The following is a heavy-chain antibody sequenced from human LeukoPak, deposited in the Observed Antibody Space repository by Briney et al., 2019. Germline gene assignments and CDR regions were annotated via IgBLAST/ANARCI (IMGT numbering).Heavy chain of an antibody. J-gene: IGHJ4*02. CDR2: IRYDGSNK. CDR1: GFTFSSYG. V-gene: IGHV3-30*02. D-gene: IGHD4-11*01. CDR3: AKVGDDYSNSFDY. Sequence: EGSLRLSCAASGFTFSSYGMHWVRQAPGKGLEWVAFIRYDGSNKYYADSVKGRFTISRDNSKNTLYLQMNSLRAEDTAVYYCAKVGDDYSNSFDYWGQGTLVTVSS.